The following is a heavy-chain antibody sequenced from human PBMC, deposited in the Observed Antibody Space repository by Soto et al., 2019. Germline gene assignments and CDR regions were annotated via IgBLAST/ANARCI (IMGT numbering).Heavy chain of an antibody. D-gene: IGHD6-19*01. CDR1: GFTFSSYS. J-gene: IGHJ4*02. CDR2: ITNDSGIK. Sequence: GGSLRLSCEASGFTFSSYSMNWVRHAPGKGLEWVSYITNDSGIKSYADSVKGRFAISRDNAEKSVYLQMNSLRDEDTAVYYCARVYSSGWYFDYWGQGTLVTVSS. CDR3: ARVYSSGWYFDY. V-gene: IGHV3-48*02.